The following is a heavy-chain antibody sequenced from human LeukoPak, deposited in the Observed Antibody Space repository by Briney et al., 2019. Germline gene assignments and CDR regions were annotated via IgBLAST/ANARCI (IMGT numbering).Heavy chain of an antibody. J-gene: IGHJ4*02. CDR1: GSTFTGYY. D-gene: IGHD3-16*01. V-gene: IGHV1-2*02. CDR2: LNPNTGAS. Sequence: ASVRVSCTASGSTFTGYYFHWVRQAPGHGLEWMGWLNPNTGASKYAQDFHGRVTMTGNMSITTVYIDLTRLRFDDTAVYYCASEPLGAAHYDSWGQGTLVTVSS. CDR3: ASEPLGAAHYDS.